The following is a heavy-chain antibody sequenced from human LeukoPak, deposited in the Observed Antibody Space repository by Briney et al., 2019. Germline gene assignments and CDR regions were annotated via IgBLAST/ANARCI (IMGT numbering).Heavy chain of an antibody. CDR3: ARGSAYYDFWSGYRDAFDI. CDR2: ISSSSSTI. D-gene: IGHD3-3*01. Sequence: SGGSLRLSCAASGFTFSSYSMNWVRQAPGKGLEWVSYISSSSSTIYYADSVKGRFTISRDNAKNSLYLQINSLRAEDTAVYYCARGSAYYDFWSGYRDAFDIWGQGTMVTVSS. CDR1: GFTFSSYS. J-gene: IGHJ3*02. V-gene: IGHV3-48*01.